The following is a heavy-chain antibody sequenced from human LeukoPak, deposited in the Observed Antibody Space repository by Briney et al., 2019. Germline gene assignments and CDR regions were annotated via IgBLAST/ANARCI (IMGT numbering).Heavy chain of an antibody. CDR1: GYTFTSYG. V-gene: IGHV1-18*01. J-gene: IGHJ4*02. CDR3: ARDTVTTSFDY. Sequence: RASVKVSCKASGYTFTSYGISWVRQAPGQGLEWMGWISAYNGNTNYAQKHQGRVTMTTDTSTSTAYMELRSLRSDDTAVYYCARDTVTTSFDYWGQGTLVTVSS. D-gene: IGHD4-17*01. CDR2: ISAYNGNT.